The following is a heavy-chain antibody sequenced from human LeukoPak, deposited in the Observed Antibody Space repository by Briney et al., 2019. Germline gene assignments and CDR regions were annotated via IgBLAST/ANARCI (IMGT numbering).Heavy chain of an antibody. CDR3: AKTNGYYDY. J-gene: IGHJ4*02. Sequence: GGSLRLSCAASGFTFSNNGMSWVRQSAGRGLEWVSGISGGGDTTYYAESVKGRFTISRDNSKNTLFLQMNSLTAEGTAVYYCAKTNGYYDYWGQGTLVAVSS. CDR2: ISGGGDTT. D-gene: IGHD3-22*01. CDR1: GFTFSNNG. V-gene: IGHV3-23*01.